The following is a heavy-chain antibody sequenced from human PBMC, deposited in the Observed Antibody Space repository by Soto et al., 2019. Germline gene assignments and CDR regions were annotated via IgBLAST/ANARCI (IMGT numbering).Heavy chain of an antibody. J-gene: IGHJ6*04. CDR3: ARAFLPEYIV. V-gene: IGHV4-34*01. CDR1: GGSFSGYY. D-gene: IGHD3-3*01. CDR2: INHSGST. Sequence: SETLSLTCAVYGGSFSGYYWSWIRQPPGKGLEWIGEINHSGSTNYNPSLKSRVTISVDTSKNQFSLKLSSVTAADTAVYYCARAFLPEYIVWGKGTTVTVSS.